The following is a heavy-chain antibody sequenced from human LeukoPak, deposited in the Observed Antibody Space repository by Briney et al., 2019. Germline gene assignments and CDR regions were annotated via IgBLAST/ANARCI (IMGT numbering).Heavy chain of an antibody. V-gene: IGHV4-39*01. J-gene: IGHJ2*01. CDR3: ARHVAYCSGGTCYSTWYFDL. CDR1: GGSIRSSSHY. Sequence: SETLSLTCTVSGGSIRSSSHYWGWIRQTPGNGLEWIGSIYYSGNTYYNPSLKSRVTMSVDTSKNQFSLKLSSVTAADTALYYCARHVAYCSGGTCYSTWYFDLWGRGTLVTVSS. CDR2: IYYSGNT. D-gene: IGHD2-15*01.